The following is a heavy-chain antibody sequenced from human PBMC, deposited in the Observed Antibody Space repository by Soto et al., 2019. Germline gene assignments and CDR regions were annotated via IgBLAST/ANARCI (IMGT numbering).Heavy chain of an antibody. V-gene: IGHV3-15*01. J-gene: IGHJ3*02. CDR2: IKSKTDGGTT. D-gene: IGHD6-6*01. Sequence: PGGSLRLSCAASGFTFSNAWMSWVRQAPGKGLEWVGRIKSKTDGGTTDYAAPVKGRFTISRDDSKNTLYLQMSSLKTEDTAVYYCTTDLTAPSFVLAIAARHFDAFDIWGQGTMVTVSS. CDR3: TTDLTAPSFVLAIAARHFDAFDI. CDR1: GFTFSNAW.